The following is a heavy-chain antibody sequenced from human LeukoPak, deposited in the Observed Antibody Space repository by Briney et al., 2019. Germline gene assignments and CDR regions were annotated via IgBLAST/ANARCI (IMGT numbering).Heavy chain of an antibody. D-gene: IGHD2/OR15-2a*01. CDR1: GFTLSDHY. CDR3: ARVIETRAHYNYFMDV. CDR2: ISNSGRTI. Sequence: GGSLRLSCASSGFTLSDHYMSLIRQAPGKGLEWVSYISNSGRTIYYADSVKGRFTISRGNAENSLYLQMNSLRAEDTAVYYCARVIETRAHYNYFMDVWGKGTTVTVSS. V-gene: IGHV3-11*04. J-gene: IGHJ6*03.